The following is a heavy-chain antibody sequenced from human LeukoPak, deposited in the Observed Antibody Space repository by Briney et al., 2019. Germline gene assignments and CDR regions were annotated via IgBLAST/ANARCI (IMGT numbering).Heavy chain of an antibody. Sequence: GGSLRLSCAASGFTFSNAWMSWVRQAPGKGLEWVGRIKSKTDGGTTDYAAPVKGRFTISRDDSKNTLYLQMNGLKTEDTAVYYCTTKREVRGVISYYYYYMDVWGKGTTVTISS. V-gene: IGHV3-15*01. CDR2: IKSKTDGGTT. J-gene: IGHJ6*03. D-gene: IGHD3-10*01. CDR3: TTKREVRGVISYYYYYMDV. CDR1: GFTFSNAW.